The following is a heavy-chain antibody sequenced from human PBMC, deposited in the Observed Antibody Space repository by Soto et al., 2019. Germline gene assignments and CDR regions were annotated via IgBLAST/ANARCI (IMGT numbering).Heavy chain of an antibody. J-gene: IGHJ4*02. Sequence: EVQLLDSGGGLVQPGGSLRLSCAASGFTFNNYAMTWVRQAPGKGLEWVSAISGGGDTTSYADSVKGRFTVSRDGSKNTLYLQMSSLRAEDTGLYYCAKGRGGSGSLTPRVDFWGQGTLVTVSS. CDR3: AKGRGGSGSLTPRVDF. V-gene: IGHV3-23*01. D-gene: IGHD3-10*01. CDR2: ISGGGDTT. CDR1: GFTFNNYA.